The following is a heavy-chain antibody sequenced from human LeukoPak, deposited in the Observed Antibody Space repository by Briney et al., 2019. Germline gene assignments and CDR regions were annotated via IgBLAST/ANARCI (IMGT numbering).Heavy chain of an antibody. Sequence: ASVKVSCKASGYTFTTSGISWVRQAPGQGLEWMGWISAYNCNTNYAQNLQGRVTMTTDTSTSTAYMELRSLRSDDTAMYYCARDLSFTISGVVIIGTDWFDPWGQGTLVTVSS. CDR3: ARDLSFTISGVVIIGTDWFDP. CDR1: GYTFTTSG. J-gene: IGHJ5*02. V-gene: IGHV1-18*01. CDR2: ISAYNCNT. D-gene: IGHD3-3*01.